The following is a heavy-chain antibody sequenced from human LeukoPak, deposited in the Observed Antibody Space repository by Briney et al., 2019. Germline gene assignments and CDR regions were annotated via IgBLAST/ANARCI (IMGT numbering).Heavy chain of an antibody. V-gene: IGHV4-4*07. CDR2: FYYSGNT. CDR3: AREESSGSHYFDY. Sequence: SETLSLTCTVSGGSISTYYWGWIRQPAGKGLEWIGRFYYSGNTNYNPSLKSRVTMSVDTSKNQFSLKLSSVTAADAAVYYCAREESSGSHYFDYWGQGTLVTVSS. D-gene: IGHD6-19*01. J-gene: IGHJ4*02. CDR1: GGSISTYY.